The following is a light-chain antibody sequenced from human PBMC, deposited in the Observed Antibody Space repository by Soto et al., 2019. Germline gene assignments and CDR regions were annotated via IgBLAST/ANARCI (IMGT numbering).Light chain of an antibody. J-gene: IGLJ1*01. CDR2: GVT. CDR1: HNDIGTYDY. CDR3: SSLTSNRIYV. Sequence: QSVLTQPTSVSGSPGQSITISCTGSHNDIGTYDYVSWYQQHPGRAPRLLIHGVTTRPSGISGRFSASKSGLTASLTISGLQPEEEADYYCSSLTSNRIYVFGPGTKVTVL. V-gene: IGLV2-14*03.